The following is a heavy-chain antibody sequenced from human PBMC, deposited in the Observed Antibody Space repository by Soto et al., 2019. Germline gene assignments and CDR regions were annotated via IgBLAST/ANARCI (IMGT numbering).Heavy chain of an antibody. V-gene: IGHV1-69*06. CDR3: ARLGHITNYGMAV. Sequence: QVQLVQSGAEVKTPGSSLKVSCKVSGSRFSNYVISWVRQAPGHGLEWLGRIIPIFNSTKYAQNFQGRVTITADKSTSTASLELSSLRSDDTAVYYCARLGHITNYGMAVWGQGTTVTVSS. CDR2: IIPIFNST. CDR1: GSRFSNYV. J-gene: IGHJ6*02. D-gene: IGHD1-26*01.